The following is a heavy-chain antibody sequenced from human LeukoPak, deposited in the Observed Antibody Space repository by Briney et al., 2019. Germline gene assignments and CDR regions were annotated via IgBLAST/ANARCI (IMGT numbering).Heavy chain of an antibody. CDR2: INHSGST. CDR1: GGSFSGYY. J-gene: IGHJ3*02. CDR3: ARGFDLDAFDI. D-gene: IGHD3/OR15-3a*01. V-gene: IGHV4-34*01. Sequence: SETLSLTCAVYGGSFSGYYWSWIRQPPGKGLEWIGEINHSGSTNYNPSPKSRVAISLDTSKNQFSLKLSSLTAADTSVYYCARGFDLDAFDIWAQGTTVTVSS.